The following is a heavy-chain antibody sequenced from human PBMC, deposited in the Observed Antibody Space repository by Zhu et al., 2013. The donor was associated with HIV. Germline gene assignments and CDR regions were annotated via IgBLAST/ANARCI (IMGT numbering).Heavy chain of an antibody. CDR2: IIPIFGTA. D-gene: IGHD4-4*01. CDR3: ARDLYSNYMVDYYGMDV. V-gene: IGHV1-69*01. CDR1: GGTFSSYA. J-gene: IGHJ6*02. Sequence: QVQLVQSGAEVKKPGSSVKVSCKASGGTFSSYAISWVRQAPGQGLEWMGGIIPIFGTANYAQKFQGRVTITADESTSTAYMELSSLRSDDTAVYYCARDLYSNYMVDYYGMDVWGQGTTVTVSS.